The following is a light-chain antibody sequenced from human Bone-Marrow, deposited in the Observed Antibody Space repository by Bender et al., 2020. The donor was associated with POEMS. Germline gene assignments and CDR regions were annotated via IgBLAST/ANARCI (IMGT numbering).Light chain of an antibody. V-gene: IGLV3-1*01. CDR1: KLEEKY. CDR3: QAWDSSTAGVV. J-gene: IGLJ3*02. CDR2: LDN. Sequence: SFDLTQPPSVSVSPGLTVSITCSGEKLEEKYITWYQQRPGQSPVLIISLDNKRPSGVPDRFSGSNSANTATLTISETQASDEADYYCQAWDSSTAGVVFGGGTKLTVL.